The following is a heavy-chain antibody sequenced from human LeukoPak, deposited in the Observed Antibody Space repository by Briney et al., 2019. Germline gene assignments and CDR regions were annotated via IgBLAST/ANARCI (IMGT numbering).Heavy chain of an antibody. CDR1: GGSISSYY. J-gene: IGHJ2*01. Sequence: SETLSLTCTVSGGSISSYYWSWIRQPPGKGLEWVGYIYYSVSTNYKPSLKSRVTMSVDTSKNQFSLNLNSVTAADTAGYYCARVSSSWYQDWYFDLWGRGTLVTVPS. CDR3: ARVSSSWYQDWYFDL. D-gene: IGHD6-13*01. V-gene: IGHV4-59*12. CDR2: IYYSVST.